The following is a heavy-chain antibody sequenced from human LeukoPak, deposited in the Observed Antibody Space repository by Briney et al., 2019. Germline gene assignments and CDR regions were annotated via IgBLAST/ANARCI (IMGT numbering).Heavy chain of an antibody. CDR2: ISYDGSNK. D-gene: IGHD2-2*01. Sequence: GGSLRLSCAASGFTFSSYAMHWVRQAPGKGLEWVAVISYDGSNKYYADSVKGRFTISRDNSKNTLYLQMNSLRAEDTAVYYCGWEPAASNYYYYGMDVWGQGTTVTVSS. J-gene: IGHJ6*02. CDR3: GWEPAASNYYYYGMDV. V-gene: IGHV3-30-3*01. CDR1: GFTFSSYA.